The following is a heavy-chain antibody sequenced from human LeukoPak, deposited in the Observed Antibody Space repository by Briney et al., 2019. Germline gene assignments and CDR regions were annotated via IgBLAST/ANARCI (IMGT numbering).Heavy chain of an antibody. CDR2: IYHSGST. CDR1: GGSISSSNW. V-gene: IGHV4-4*02. Sequence: SETLSLTCAVSGGSISSSNWWSWVRQPPGQGLEWIGEIYHSGSTNYNPSLKSRVTMSVDTSKNQFSLKLSSVTAADTAVYYCARHGIVDSSRKYYFDYWGQGTLVTVSS. D-gene: IGHD6-13*01. CDR3: ARHGIVDSSRKYYFDY. J-gene: IGHJ4*02.